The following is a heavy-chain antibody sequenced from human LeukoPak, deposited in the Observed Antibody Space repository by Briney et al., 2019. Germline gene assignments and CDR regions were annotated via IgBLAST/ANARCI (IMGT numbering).Heavy chain of an antibody. J-gene: IGHJ4*02. CDR3: AKDRFADNGSSYFDY. CDR2: IRYDGNKK. D-gene: IGHD1-26*01. V-gene: IGHV3-30*02. Sequence: PGGSLRLSCAASKFTFISYGMHWVRQAPGKGLEWGAFIRYDGNKKYYADSVKGRFTISRDNSKNTLFLQMSSLRAEDTAVYYCAKDRFADNGSSYFDYWGQGTLVTVSS. CDR1: KFTFISYG.